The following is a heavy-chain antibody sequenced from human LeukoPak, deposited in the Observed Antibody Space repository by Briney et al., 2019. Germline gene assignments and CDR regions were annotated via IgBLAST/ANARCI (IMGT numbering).Heavy chain of an antibody. CDR2: INWDGTNT. Sequence: SGGSLRLSCEDSGSTFDDYGMSWVRQAPGKGLEWLFGINWDGTNTHYADSVKGRFTISRDNATHSLFLQQISLRVEDTALYYCVRDVSSNWYSFNFWGQGTLVTVTS. J-gene: IGHJ4*02. CDR1: GSTFDDYG. CDR3: VRDVSSNWYSFNF. D-gene: IGHD6-13*01. V-gene: IGHV3-20*04.